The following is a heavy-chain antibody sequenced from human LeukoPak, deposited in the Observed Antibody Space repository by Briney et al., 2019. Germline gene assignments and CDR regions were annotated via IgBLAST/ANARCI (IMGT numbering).Heavy chain of an antibody. Sequence: GGSLRLSCAASGFTFSSSWMSWVRQAPGKGLEWVTNIKPDGSEKYYVDSVKGRFTISRDNAKNSLYLQMNSLRAEDTAVYYCAKRVDYWGQGTLVTVSS. CDR3: AKRVDY. J-gene: IGHJ4*02. D-gene: IGHD1-1*01. V-gene: IGHV3-7*03. CDR2: IKPDGSEK. CDR1: GFTFSSSW.